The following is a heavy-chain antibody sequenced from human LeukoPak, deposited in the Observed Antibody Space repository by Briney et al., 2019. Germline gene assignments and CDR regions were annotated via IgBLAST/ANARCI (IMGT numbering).Heavy chain of an antibody. D-gene: IGHD6-19*01. CDR2: IYPGDSDT. CDR3: ARKKHWLIDY. V-gene: IGHV5-51*01. J-gene: IGHJ4*02. Sequence: GESLQISCKGSGYNFPNYWIAWVRQMPGKGLEWMGIIYPGDSDTRYSPSFQGQVTISADNSINTAYLQWSSLKASDTAMYYCARKKHWLIDYWGQGTLVTVSS. CDR1: GYNFPNYW.